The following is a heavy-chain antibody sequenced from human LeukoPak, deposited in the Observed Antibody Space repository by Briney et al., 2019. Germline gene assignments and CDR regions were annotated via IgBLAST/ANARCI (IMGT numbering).Heavy chain of an antibody. CDR1: GFTFSNAW. Sequence: GGSLRLSCAASGFTFSNAWMNGVCQAPGKGREWVGRIKSKTDGGTTDYVAPVKGRLTISRDDSKNTLYLQVNSLNTEDTAVYYCTTGNWGSFSYWGQGTLVTVSS. J-gene: IGHJ4*02. CDR3: TTGNWGSFSY. CDR2: IKSKTDGGTT. D-gene: IGHD7-27*01. V-gene: IGHV3-15*01.